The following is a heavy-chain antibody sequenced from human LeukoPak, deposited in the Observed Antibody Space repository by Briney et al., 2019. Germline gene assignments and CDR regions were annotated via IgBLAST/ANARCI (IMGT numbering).Heavy chain of an antibody. CDR3: ARYVVFGDTPRGHFDY. Sequence: GGSLRLSCAASGFAFRSYAMSWVRQAPGKGLEWGSAISGSGGNTYYADSVKGRFTIYRGNSKNTLYLQMNSLRAEDTAVYYCARYVVFGDTPRGHFDYWGQGTLVTVSS. D-gene: IGHD3-10*02. CDR1: GFAFRSYA. V-gene: IGHV3-23*01. J-gene: IGHJ4*02. CDR2: ISGSGGNT.